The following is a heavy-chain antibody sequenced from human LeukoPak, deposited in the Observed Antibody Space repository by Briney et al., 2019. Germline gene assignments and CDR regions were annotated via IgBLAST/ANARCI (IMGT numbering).Heavy chain of an antibody. CDR1: GGSISSSSYY. Sequence: PSETLSLTCTVSGGSISSSSYYWGWIRQPPGKGLEWIGSIYYSGSTYYNPSLKSRVTISVDTSKNQFSLKLSSVTAADTAVYYCARRSYTYSSGWYPFNYWGQGTPVTVSS. CDR2: IYYSGST. D-gene: IGHD6-19*01. CDR3: ARRSYTYSSGWYPFNY. J-gene: IGHJ4*02. V-gene: IGHV4-39*01.